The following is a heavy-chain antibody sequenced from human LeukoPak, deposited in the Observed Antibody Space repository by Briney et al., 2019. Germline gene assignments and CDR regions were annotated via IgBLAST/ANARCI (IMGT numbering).Heavy chain of an antibody. CDR1: GFTFSSYA. J-gene: IGHJ4*02. Sequence: GGPLRLSCAASGFTFSSYAMSWVRQAPGKGLEWVSYISTSNYIYYADSVKGRFTISRDNAVNSLSLQMNSLRAEDTAIYYCATTPVGGPTSRXLDYWGQGTLVTVSS. CDR2: ISTSNYI. CDR3: ATTPVGGPTSRXLDY. D-gene: IGHD3-16*01. V-gene: IGHV3-21*01.